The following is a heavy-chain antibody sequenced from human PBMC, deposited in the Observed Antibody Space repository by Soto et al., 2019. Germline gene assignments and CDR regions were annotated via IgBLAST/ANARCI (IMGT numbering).Heavy chain of an antibody. D-gene: IGHD3-10*01. V-gene: IGHV3-23*01. Sequence: GGSLRLSCAASGFTFSSYAMSWVRQAPGKGLEWVSAISGSGGSTYYADSVKGRFTISRDNSKNTLYLQMNSLRAEDTAVYYCANAGGYYCSGSYGRPYNYYYYMDVWGKGTTVTVSS. J-gene: IGHJ6*03. CDR1: GFTFSSYA. CDR3: ANAGGYYCSGSYGRPYNYYYYMDV. CDR2: ISGSGGST.